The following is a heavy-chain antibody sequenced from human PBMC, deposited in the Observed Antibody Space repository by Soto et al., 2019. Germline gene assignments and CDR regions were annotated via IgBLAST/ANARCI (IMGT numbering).Heavy chain of an antibody. CDR1: GYTFTSYA. J-gene: IGHJ2*01. V-gene: IGHV1-3*05. Sequence: QVQLVQSGAEEKKPGASVKVSCKASGYTFTSYAMHWVRQAPGQRLEWLGWINAGNGNTKYSQKFQGRVTITRDTSASTAYMELSSLRSEGTAVYYCAREEYDSIGYYGGGYWYFDLWGRGTLVTVSS. CDR2: INAGNGNT. D-gene: IGHD3-22*01. CDR3: AREEYDSIGYYGGGYWYFDL.